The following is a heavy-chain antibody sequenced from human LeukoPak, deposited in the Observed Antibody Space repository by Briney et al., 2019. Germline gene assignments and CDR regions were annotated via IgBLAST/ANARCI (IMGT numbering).Heavy chain of an antibody. CDR3: ARVPAGVIGMKDAFDI. CDR1: GFTFGSYS. D-gene: IGHD3-16*02. V-gene: IGHV3-21*01. Sequence: PGGSLRLSCAASGFTFGSYSMNWVRQAPGKGLEWVSSMSGSSSYIYYADSVKGRFTIPRHNAKNSLYLQMNSLRAEDTAVYYCARVPAGVIGMKDAFDIWGQGTMVTVSS. J-gene: IGHJ3*02. CDR2: MSGSSSYI.